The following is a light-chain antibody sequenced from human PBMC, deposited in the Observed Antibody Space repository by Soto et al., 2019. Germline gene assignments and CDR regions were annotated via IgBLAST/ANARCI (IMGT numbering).Light chain of an antibody. V-gene: IGLV1-40*01. CDR1: SSNIGTGSD. Sequence: QSVLTQSPSVSGAPGQRVTISFTGSSSNIGTGSDVRWYQHLPGAAPRLLLYGNNNRPSGVPDRFSGSKSGTSASLAITGLQAEDEADYYCQSFDSSLSAYVFGPGTKLTVL. CDR2: GNN. CDR3: QSFDSSLSAYV. J-gene: IGLJ1*01.